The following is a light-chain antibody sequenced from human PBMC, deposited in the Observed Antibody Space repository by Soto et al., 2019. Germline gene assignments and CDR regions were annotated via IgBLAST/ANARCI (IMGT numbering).Light chain of an antibody. Sequence: EIVLTQSPGTLSLSPGERAALSCRASQSVTNSFIAWYQQKPGQAPRLLIYDTSSRATGIPDRFSGSGSGTEFTLTISSLQSEDFAAYYCQQYDNWPRTFGQGTKVDIK. CDR3: QQYDNWPRT. J-gene: IGKJ1*01. CDR2: DTS. V-gene: IGKV3-20*01. CDR1: QSVTNSF.